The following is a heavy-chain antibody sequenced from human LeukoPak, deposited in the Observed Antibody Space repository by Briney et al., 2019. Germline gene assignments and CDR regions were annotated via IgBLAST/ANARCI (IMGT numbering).Heavy chain of an antibody. V-gene: IGHV4-59*08. Sequence: SETLSLTCTVSGGSISSYYWSWIRQPPGKGLEWIGYICYSGSTNYNPSLKSRVTISVDTSKNQFSLRLSSVTAADTAVYYCANTHIAAPPFDYWGQGTLVTVSS. CDR2: ICYSGST. CDR3: ANTHIAAPPFDY. J-gene: IGHJ4*02. D-gene: IGHD6-6*01. CDR1: GGSISSYY.